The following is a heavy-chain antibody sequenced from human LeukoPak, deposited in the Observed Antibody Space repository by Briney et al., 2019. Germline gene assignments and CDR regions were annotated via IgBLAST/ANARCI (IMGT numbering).Heavy chain of an antibody. CDR3: ARQLRIAVAGTYAFDI. CDR2: IYYSGST. Sequence: SETLSLTCTVSGGSISSYYWSWIRQPPGKGLEWIGYIYYSGSTNYNPSLKSRVTISVDTSKNQFSLKLSSVTAADTAVYYCARQLRIAVAGTYAFDIWGQGTMVTVSS. J-gene: IGHJ3*02. CDR1: GGSISSYY. D-gene: IGHD6-19*01. V-gene: IGHV4-59*08.